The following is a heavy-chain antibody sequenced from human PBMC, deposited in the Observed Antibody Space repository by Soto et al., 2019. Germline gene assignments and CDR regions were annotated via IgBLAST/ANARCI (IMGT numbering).Heavy chain of an antibody. CDR2: ISYDGSNK. Sequence: PGGSLRLYCADSGFTFSSYAMHWVRQAPGKGLEWVAVISYDGSNKYYADSVKGRFTISRDNSKNTLYLQMNSLRAEDTAVYYCARDGAFELWLLRYYYYGMDVWGQGTTVTVSS. D-gene: IGHD5-18*01. V-gene: IGHV3-30-3*01. J-gene: IGHJ6*02. CDR1: GFTFSSYA. CDR3: ARDGAFELWLLRYYYYGMDV.